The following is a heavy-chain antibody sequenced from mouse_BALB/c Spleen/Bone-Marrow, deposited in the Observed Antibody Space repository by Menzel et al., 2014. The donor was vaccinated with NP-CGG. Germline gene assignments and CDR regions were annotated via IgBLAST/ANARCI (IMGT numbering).Heavy chain of an antibody. D-gene: IGHD4-1*01. Sequence: LQESGAELVRPGTSVKISCKASGYTFTNYWLGWVKQRPGHGLEWIGDIYPGGGYTNYNEKFKGKATLTADRSSCTAYMQLSSLTSEDSAVYFCARRGTGVDYWGQGTTLTVSS. CDR1: GYTFTNYW. J-gene: IGHJ2*01. V-gene: IGHV1-63*02. CDR3: ARRGTGVDY. CDR2: IYPGGGYT.